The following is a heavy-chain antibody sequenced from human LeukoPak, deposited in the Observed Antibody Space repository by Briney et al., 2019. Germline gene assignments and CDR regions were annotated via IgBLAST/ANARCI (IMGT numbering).Heavy chain of an antibody. D-gene: IGHD1-26*01. CDR1: GGSISSSSYY. J-gene: IGHJ4*02. Sequence: SETLSLTCTVSGGSISSSSYYWGWIRQPPGKGPEWIGEINHSGSTNYNPSLKSRVTISEDKSRNQFSLRLSSVTAADTAVYYCARVRFDSGSYYFDYWGQGTLVTVSS. CDR3: ARVRFDSGSYYFDY. CDR2: INHSGST. V-gene: IGHV4-39*07.